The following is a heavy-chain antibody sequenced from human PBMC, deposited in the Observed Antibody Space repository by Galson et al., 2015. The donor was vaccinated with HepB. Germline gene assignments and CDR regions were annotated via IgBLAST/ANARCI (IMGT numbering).Heavy chain of an antibody. CDR3: ARELGIAARPRYYYYYMDV. CDR1: GYTFTSYA. J-gene: IGHJ6*03. CDR2: INAGNGNT. V-gene: IGHV1-3*01. Sequence: SVKVSCKASGYTFTSYAMHWVRQAPGQRLEWMGWINAGNGNTKYSQKFQGRVTITRDTSASTAYMELSSLRSEDTAVYYCARELGIAARPRYYYYYMDVWGKGTTVTVSS. D-gene: IGHD6-6*01.